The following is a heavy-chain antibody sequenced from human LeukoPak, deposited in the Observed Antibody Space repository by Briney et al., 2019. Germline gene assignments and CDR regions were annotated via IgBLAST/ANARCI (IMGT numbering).Heavy chain of an antibody. V-gene: IGHV1-18*01. J-gene: IGHJ4*02. CDR1: GYTFTSYG. CDR2: ISAYNGNT. D-gene: IGHD6-13*01. CDR3: ARSLSSSWPFDY. Sequence: ASVKVSCKASGYTFTSYGISWVRQAPGQGREWRGWISAYNGNTNYAQKLQGRVTMTTDTSTSTAYMELRSLRSDDTAVYYCARSLSSSWPFDYWGQGTLVTVSS.